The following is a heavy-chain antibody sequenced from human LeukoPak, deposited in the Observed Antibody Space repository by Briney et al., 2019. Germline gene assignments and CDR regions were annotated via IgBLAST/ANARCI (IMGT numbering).Heavy chain of an antibody. CDR3: ASQAGYSSGWVDY. J-gene: IGHJ4*02. V-gene: IGHV4-34*01. CDR1: GGSFSGYY. D-gene: IGHD6-19*01. CDR2: INHSGST. Sequence: PSETLSLTCAVYGGSFSGYYWSWIRQPPGKGLEWIGEINHSGSTNYNPSLKSRVTISVDTSKNQFSLKLSSVTAADTAVYYCASQAGYSSGWVDYWGQGTLVTVSS.